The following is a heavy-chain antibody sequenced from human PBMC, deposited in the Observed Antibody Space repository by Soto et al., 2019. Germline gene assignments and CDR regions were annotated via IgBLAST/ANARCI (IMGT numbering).Heavy chain of an antibody. J-gene: IGHJ4*02. D-gene: IGHD6-19*01. CDR3: ARQAVAGTDFDY. Sequence: EVQLVESGGGLVQPGGSLRLSCAASGFIFSSYSINWVRQTPGKGLEWVSSISSSSNYIYYADSVKGRFTISRDNAKNSLYLQMNSLRAEDTAVYYCARQAVAGTDFDYWGQGTLVAVSS. V-gene: IGHV3-21*01. CDR1: GFIFSSYS. CDR2: ISSSSNYI.